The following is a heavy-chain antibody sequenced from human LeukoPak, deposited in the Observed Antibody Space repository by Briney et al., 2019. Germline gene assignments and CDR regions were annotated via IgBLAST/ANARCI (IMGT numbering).Heavy chain of an antibody. CDR1: GFTFSTSG. V-gene: IGHV3-33*01. D-gene: IGHD2-15*01. J-gene: IGHJ4*02. Sequence: GGSLRLSCAASGFTFSTSGMHWVRQAPGKGLEWVAVIWYDGSNKHYAESVKGRFSISRDNSKSTLYLQMNSLRAEDTAVYYCARYSYKHDCWGQGTLVTVSS. CDR3: ARYSYKHDC. CDR2: IWYDGSNK.